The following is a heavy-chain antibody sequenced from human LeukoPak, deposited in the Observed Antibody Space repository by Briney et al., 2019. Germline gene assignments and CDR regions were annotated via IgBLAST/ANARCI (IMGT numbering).Heavy chain of an antibody. V-gene: IGHV1-18*01. Sequence: ASVKVSCKTSGYTFTDYGMTWVRQAPGHALEWMGWISGHNGDTEYAQILQGRVSITTHTSTSTAFMELRSLRSDDTAVYYCARDTRFGEEGQKNAFDIWGQGKMVSVSS. D-gene: IGHD3-10*01. CDR1: GYTFTDYG. CDR2: ISGHNGDT. J-gene: IGHJ3*02. CDR3: ARDTRFGEEGQKNAFDI.